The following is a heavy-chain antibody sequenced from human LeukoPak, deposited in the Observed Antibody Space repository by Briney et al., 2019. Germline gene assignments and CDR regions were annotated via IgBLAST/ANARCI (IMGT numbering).Heavy chain of an antibody. V-gene: IGHV1-69*05. D-gene: IGHD3-22*01. Sequence: SVKVSCKASGGTFSSYAISWVRQAPGQGREWMGRIIPIFGTANYAQKFQGRVTITTDESTSTAYMELSSLRSEDTAVYYCARASDYDSGGQMDYWGQGTLVTVSS. J-gene: IGHJ4*02. CDR3: ARASDYDSGGQMDY. CDR2: IIPIFGTA. CDR1: GGTFSSYA.